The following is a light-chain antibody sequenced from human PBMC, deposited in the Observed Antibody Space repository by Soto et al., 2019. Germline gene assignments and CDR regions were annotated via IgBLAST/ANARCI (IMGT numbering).Light chain of an antibody. Sequence: DIQMTQSPSTLSASVGDRVTITCRASQSISTWLAWYQQKPGKAPKLLIYDASSLESGVPSRFGGGGSGTEFTLTISSLQPEDFATYYCLQDYNYPPTFGQGTKVDIK. J-gene: IGKJ1*01. V-gene: IGKV1-5*01. CDR1: QSISTW. CDR3: LQDYNYPPT. CDR2: DAS.